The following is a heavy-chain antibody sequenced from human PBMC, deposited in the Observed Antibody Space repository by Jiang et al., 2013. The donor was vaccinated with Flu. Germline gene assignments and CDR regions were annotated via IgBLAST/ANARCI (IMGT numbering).Heavy chain of an antibody. CDR3: ARGRCSDDCHIEGDPFDI. Sequence: GAEVKKPGASVKVSCKSSGDSFSSYNITWVRQAPGHGLEWVGRILPMDGTPKYAQNFQGRVTITADISTRTAYMELTRLTSDDTAVYYCARGRCSDDCHIEGDPFDIWGQGTVVTVSS. V-gene: IGHV1-69*08. CDR1: GDSFSSYN. J-gene: IGHJ3*02. CDR2: ILPMDGTP. D-gene: IGHD2-21*02.